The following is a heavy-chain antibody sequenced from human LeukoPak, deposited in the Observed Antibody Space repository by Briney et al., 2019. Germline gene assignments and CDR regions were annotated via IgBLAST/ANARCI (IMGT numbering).Heavy chain of an antibody. J-gene: IGHJ4*02. V-gene: IGHV1-46*01. CDR1: GYTFTSYY. CDR3: ALSGSYAPFDY. D-gene: IGHD1-26*01. Sequence: APVKVSCKASGYTFTSYYMHWVRQAPGQGLEWMGIINPSGGSTSYAQKFQGRVTMTRDTFTSTVYMELSSLRSEDTAVYYCALSGSYAPFDYWGQGTLVTVSS. CDR2: INPSGGST.